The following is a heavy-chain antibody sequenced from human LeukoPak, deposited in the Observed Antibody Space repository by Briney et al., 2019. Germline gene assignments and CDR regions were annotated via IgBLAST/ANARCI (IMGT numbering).Heavy chain of an antibody. CDR3: ARARGIMTITADY. D-gene: IGHD1-20*01. CDR1: GFTFSTYT. V-gene: IGHV3-21*01. CDR2: ISGSSGYI. J-gene: IGHJ4*02. Sequence: GGSLRLSCAASGFTFSTYTMIWVRQAPGKGLQWVSSISGSSGYIYYADSLKGRFTVSRDNAGNSLFLRMSSLRAEDTAVYYCARARGIMTITADYWGQGALVTVSS.